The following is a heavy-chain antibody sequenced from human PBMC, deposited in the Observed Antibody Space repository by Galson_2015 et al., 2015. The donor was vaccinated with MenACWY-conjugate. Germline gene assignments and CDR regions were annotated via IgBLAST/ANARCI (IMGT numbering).Heavy chain of an antibody. J-gene: IGHJ5*02. V-gene: IGHV3-7*03. CDR2: IKPDGSEE. CDR1: EFTFRSYW. CDR3: AREDLYSFDH. D-gene: IGHD3-16*01. Sequence: SLRLSCAASEFTFRSYWMSWVRQAPGKGLEWVANIKPDGSEETYLDSVKGRFTISRDNAKKSLYLEMNSLRVEDTAVYFCAREDLYSFDHWGQGTLVTVSS.